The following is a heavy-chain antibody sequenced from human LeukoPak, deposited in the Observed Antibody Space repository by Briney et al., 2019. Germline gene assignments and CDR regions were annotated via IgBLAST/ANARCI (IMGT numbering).Heavy chain of an antibody. Sequence: GASLRISFEGSGYSFTSYWISWGRPMPGKGLGWMGRIDTSDYYTNYSTSFEGHVTISADKSISTAYLQWSSLKASDTAMYYCARGTTGTTVDYWGQGTLVTVSS. CDR1: GYSFTSYW. CDR2: IDTSDYYT. CDR3: ARGTTGTTVDY. J-gene: IGHJ4*02. D-gene: IGHD1-1*01. V-gene: IGHV5-10-1*01.